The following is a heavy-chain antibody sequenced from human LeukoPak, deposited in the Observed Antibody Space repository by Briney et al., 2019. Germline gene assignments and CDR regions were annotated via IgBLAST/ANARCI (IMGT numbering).Heavy chain of an antibody. J-gene: IGHJ6*03. Sequence: ASVKVSCKASGGTFSSYAISWVRQAPGQGLEWMGGIIPIFGTVNYAQKFQGRVTITADESTSTAYMELSSLRSEDTAIYYCASCSATNGGDYYYYMDVWGKGTTVTVSS. CDR2: IIPIFGTV. CDR1: GGTFSSYA. D-gene: IGHD2-8*01. CDR3: ASCSATNGGDYYYYMDV. V-gene: IGHV1-69*13.